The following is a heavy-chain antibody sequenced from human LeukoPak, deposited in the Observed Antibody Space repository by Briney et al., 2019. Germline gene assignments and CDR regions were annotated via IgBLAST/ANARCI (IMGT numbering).Heavy chain of an antibody. J-gene: IGHJ4*02. V-gene: IGHV4-59*01. Sequence: PSETLSLTCTVSGGSISSYYWSWIRQPPGKGLEWIGYIYYSGSTNYNPSLKSRVTISVDTSKNQFSLKLSSVTAADTAVYYCARRGYSYSYFDSWGQGTLVTVSS. CDR3: ARRGYSYSYFDS. CDR1: GGSISSYY. CDR2: IYYSGST. D-gene: IGHD5-18*01.